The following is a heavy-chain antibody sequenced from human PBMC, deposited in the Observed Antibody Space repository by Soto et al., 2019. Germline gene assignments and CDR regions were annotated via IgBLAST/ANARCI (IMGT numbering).Heavy chain of an antibody. CDR2: IIPIFGTA. CDR3: ARSPRSSVTTSLLNYYYYYGMDV. J-gene: IGHJ6*02. Sequence: SVKVSCKASGGTFSSYAISWVRQAPGQGLEWMGGIIPIFGTANYAQKFQGRVTITADESTSTAYMELSSLRSEDTAVYYCARSPRSSVTTSLLNYYYYYGMDVWGQGTTVTVSS. D-gene: IGHD4-4*01. V-gene: IGHV1-69*13. CDR1: GGTFSSYA.